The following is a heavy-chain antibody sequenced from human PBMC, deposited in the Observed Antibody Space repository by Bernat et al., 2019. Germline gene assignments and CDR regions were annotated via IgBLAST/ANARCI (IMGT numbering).Heavy chain of an antibody. CDR2: ISGSGGST. Sequence: EVQLLESGGGLVQPGGSLRLSCAASGFTFSSYAMSWVRQAPGKGLEWVSAISGSGGSTYYADSVKGRFTISRDNSKNTLYLQMKYLRAEDTAVYYCAKGYCGDGTCYVFDIRGRGTMVSVSS. CDR3: AKGYCGDGTCYVFDI. V-gene: IGHV3-23*01. D-gene: IGHD2-15*01. J-gene: IGHJ3*02. CDR1: GFTFSSYA.